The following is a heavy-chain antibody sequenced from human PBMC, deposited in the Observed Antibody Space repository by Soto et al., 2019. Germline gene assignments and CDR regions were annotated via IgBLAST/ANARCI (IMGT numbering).Heavy chain of an antibody. Sequence: EVQLVESGGGLIQPGGSLRLSCAASGFTVSSNYMSWVRQAPGKGLEWVSVIYSGGSTYYSDSVKGRFTISIDNSKNTRYLQMSSLRAEDTAVYYCSIVRCSNTHRHAFDLLGQGTMVTVSS. CDR1: GFTVSSNY. V-gene: IGHV3-53*01. CDR2: IYSGGST. CDR3: SIVRCSNTHRHAFDL. D-gene: IGHD4-17*01. J-gene: IGHJ3*01.